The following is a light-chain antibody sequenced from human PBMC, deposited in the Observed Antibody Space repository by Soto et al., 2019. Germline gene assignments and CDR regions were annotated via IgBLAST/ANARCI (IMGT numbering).Light chain of an antibody. CDR3: SSYAGSKTL. CDR2: EVT. Sequence: QSALTQPPSASGSPGQSVTISCTGTSRDVGNYNYVSWYQQHPGKAPKLMIYEVTKRPSGVPDRFSGSKSGNTASLTVAGLQAEDEADYYCSSYAGSKTLFGGGTQLTV. V-gene: IGLV2-8*01. J-gene: IGLJ3*02. CDR1: SRDVGNYNY.